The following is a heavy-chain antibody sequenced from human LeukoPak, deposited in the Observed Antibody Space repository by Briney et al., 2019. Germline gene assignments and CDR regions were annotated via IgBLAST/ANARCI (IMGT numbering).Heavy chain of an antibody. J-gene: IGHJ4*02. CDR1: GFTFSSYA. Sequence: GGSLRLSCAASGFTFSSYAMSWVRQAPGKGLEWVSAISGSGGSRYYADSVKGRFTISRDNSKNTLYLQMNSLRAEDTAVYYCAKDWLAFGGVIAPDYWGQGTLVTVSS. V-gene: IGHV3-23*01. CDR3: AKDWLAFGGVIAPDY. D-gene: IGHD3-16*02. CDR2: ISGSGGSR.